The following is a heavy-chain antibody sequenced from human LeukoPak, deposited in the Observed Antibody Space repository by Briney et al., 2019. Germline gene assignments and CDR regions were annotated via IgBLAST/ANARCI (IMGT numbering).Heavy chain of an antibody. CDR1: GGSISGGSYY. D-gene: IGHD1-1*01. V-gene: IGHV4-61*01. Sequence: PSQTLSLTCTVSGGSISGGSYYWSWIRQPPGKGLEYIGYIYYSGSTNYNPSLKSRLTISVDTSKNKFSLKLSSVTAADTAVYFCSGERAGTTIDYWGQGTLVTVSS. CDR3: SGERAGTTIDY. CDR2: IYYSGST. J-gene: IGHJ4*02.